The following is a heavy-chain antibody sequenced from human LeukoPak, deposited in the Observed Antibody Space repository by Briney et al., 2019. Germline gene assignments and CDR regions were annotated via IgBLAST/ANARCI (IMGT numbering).Heavy chain of an antibody. D-gene: IGHD1-26*01. J-gene: IGHJ4*02. CDR3: ARDVGGSLDY. CDR2: IKEDESAK. CDR1: GFTFNTYW. V-gene: IGHV3-7*01. Sequence: PGGSLRLSCAASGFTFNTYWMAWVRQAPGKGLEWVANIKEDESAKHQADSVKGRFTISRDNAQNSVYLQMSSLRGEDTAVYYCARDVGGSLDYWGQGTLLTVSS.